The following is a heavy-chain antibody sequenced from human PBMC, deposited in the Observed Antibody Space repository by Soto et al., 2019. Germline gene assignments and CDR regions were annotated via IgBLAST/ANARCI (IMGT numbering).Heavy chain of an antibody. J-gene: IGHJ4*02. D-gene: IGHD6-19*01. CDR2: ISGSGDST. Sequence: EVQLLESGGGLVQPGGSLRLSCAASGFTFSTYAMNWVRQAPGKGLEWVSGISGSGDSTYYADSVKGRFTVSRDNPKHTLYLQMNSLRGEYTAVFCCAKERSSGWSLDYWGQGTLVTVSS. CDR3: AKERSSGWSLDY. CDR1: GFTFSTYA. V-gene: IGHV3-23*01.